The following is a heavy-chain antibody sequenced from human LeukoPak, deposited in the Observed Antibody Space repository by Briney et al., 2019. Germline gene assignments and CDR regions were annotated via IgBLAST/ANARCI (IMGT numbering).Heavy chain of an antibody. V-gene: IGHV3-15*01. D-gene: IGHD2-21*02. J-gene: IGHJ4*02. CDR3: SGHMTSADY. CDR2: IKRNTDGGST. Sequence: GGSLRLSCAASGFIFSNAWMSWVRRAPGKGLEWVARIKRNTDGGSTDYAAPVNGRFTISRDDSENTVYLQMNSLKIEDTAVYYCSGHMTSADYWGQGTLVTVSS. CDR1: GFIFSNAW.